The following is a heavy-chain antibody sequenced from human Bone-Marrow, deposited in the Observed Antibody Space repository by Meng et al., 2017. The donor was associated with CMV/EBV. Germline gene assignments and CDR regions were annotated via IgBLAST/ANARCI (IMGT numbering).Heavy chain of an antibody. CDR2: INHSGST. J-gene: IGHJ4*02. CDR3: ARASSGWYHYYFDY. D-gene: IGHD6-19*01. Sequence: AVYGGCFSGYYWSWIRQPPGKGLEWIGEINHSGSTNYNPSLKSRVTISVDTSKNQFSLKLSSVTAADTAVYYCARASSGWYHYYFDYWGQGTLVTVSS. V-gene: IGHV4-34*01. CDR1: GGCFSGYY.